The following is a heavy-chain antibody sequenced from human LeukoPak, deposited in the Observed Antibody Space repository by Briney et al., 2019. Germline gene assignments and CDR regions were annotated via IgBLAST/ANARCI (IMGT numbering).Heavy chain of an antibody. V-gene: IGHV3-21*01. CDR3: VRIPNSANFPNWFDP. J-gene: IGHJ5*02. CDR2: ISSSSDYI. Sequence: PGGSLRLSCAASGFTFSSSTMNWVRRAPGKGLEWASSISSSSDYIYYADSVKGRFTISRDNAKNSLYLQMNSLRAEDTAVYYCVRIPNSANFPNWFDPWGQGTLVTVSS. CDR1: GFTFSSST. D-gene: IGHD4/OR15-4a*01.